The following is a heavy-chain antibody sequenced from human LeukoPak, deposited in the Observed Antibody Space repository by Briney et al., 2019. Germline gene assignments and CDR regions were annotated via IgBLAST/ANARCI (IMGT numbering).Heavy chain of an antibody. CDR1: GFTFSTYW. V-gene: IGHV3-7*01. CDR3: VPLNWNPPGDFDR. Sequence: GGSLRLSSAASGFTFSTYWMSWVRQAPGKGLEWVANINQDGSEIHYVDSVKGRFTISRDNAKNSLYLQMNSLRVEDTAVYYCVPLNWNPPGDFDRWGQGTLVTVSS. J-gene: IGHJ4*02. CDR2: INQDGSEI. D-gene: IGHD1-20*01.